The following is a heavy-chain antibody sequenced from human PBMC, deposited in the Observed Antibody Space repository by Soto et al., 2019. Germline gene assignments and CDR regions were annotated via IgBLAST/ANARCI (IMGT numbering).Heavy chain of an antibody. CDR1: GYTFTSYA. D-gene: IGHD1-26*01. J-gene: IGHJ5*02. V-gene: IGHV1-3*01. CDR3: ARTAHLGNWLDP. CDR2: INAGNGNT. Sequence: ASVKVSCKASGYTFTSYAMHWVRQAPGQRLEWMGWINAGNGNTKYSQKFQGRVTITRDTSASTAYMELSSLRSEDTAVYYCARTAHLGNWLDPWGQGTLVTVSS.